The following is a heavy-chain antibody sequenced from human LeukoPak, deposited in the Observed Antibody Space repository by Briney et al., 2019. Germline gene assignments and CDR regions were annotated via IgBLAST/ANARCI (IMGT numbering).Heavy chain of an antibody. Sequence: PSETLSLTCTVSGGHFSGYFWTWIRQPPGKGLEWIGQTNHRGSATYNPSLDSRVTISVDTSKNQFSLRLSSVTAADTAVYFCARQIPFCGADGFYSYDFWGQGALVTVSS. CDR3: ARQIPFCGADGFYSYDF. V-gene: IGHV4-34*01. D-gene: IGHD2-21*01. J-gene: IGHJ4*02. CDR2: TNHRGSA. CDR1: GGHFSGYF.